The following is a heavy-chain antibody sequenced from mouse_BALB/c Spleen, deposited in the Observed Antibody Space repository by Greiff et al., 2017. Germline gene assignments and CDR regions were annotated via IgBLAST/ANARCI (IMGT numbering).Heavy chain of an antibody. D-gene: IGHD3-2*01. V-gene: IGHV1-18*01. CDR3: ARGQLGLRGYAMDY. Sequence: EVQLQQSGPELVKPGASVKIPCKASGYTFTDYNMDWVKQSHGKSLEWIGDINPNNGGTIYNQKFKGKATLTVDKSSSTAYMELRSLTSEDTAVYYCARGQLGLRGYAMDYWGQGTSVTVSS. J-gene: IGHJ4*01. CDR1: GYTFTDYN. CDR2: INPNNGGT.